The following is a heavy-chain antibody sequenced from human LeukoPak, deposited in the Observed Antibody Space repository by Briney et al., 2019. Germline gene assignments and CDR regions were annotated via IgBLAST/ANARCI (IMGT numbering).Heavy chain of an antibody. V-gene: IGHV4-59*01. Sequence: SETLSLTCTVSGGSISSYYWSWIRQPPGKGLEWIGYIYYSGSTNYNPPLKSRVTISVDTSKNQFSLKLSSVTAADTAVYYCARALYYYYYMDVWGKGTSVTVSS. CDR3: ARALYYYYYMDV. CDR1: GGSISSYY. J-gene: IGHJ6*03. CDR2: IYYSGST.